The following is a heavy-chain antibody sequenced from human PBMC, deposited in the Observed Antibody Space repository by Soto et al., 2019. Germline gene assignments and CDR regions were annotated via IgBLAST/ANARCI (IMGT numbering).Heavy chain of an antibody. CDR3: ARILEMATIVDGYFDL. J-gene: IGHJ2*01. D-gene: IGHD5-12*01. CDR2: IFSNDEK. V-gene: IGHV2-26*01. CDR1: GFSLSNARMG. Sequence: QVTLKESGPVLVKPTETLTLTCTVSGFSLSNARMGVSWIRQPPGKALEWLAHIFSNDEKSYSSSLKSRLTTYKDTSKRQVVLTMTSIDPVDTATYCCARILEMATIVDGYFDLWGRGTLVTVSS.